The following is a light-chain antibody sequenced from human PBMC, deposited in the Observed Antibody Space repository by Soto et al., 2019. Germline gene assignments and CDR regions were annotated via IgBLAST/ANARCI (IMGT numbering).Light chain of an antibody. J-gene: IGLJ2*01. CDR2: GNS. CDR1: SSNIGAGYD. CDR3: QSYDSSLSGLL. Sequence: QPVLTQPPSVSGASGQRVTISCTGSSSNIGAGYDVHWYQQLPGTAPKLLIYGNSNRPSGVPDRFSGSKSGTSASLAITGLQAEDEADYYCQSYDSSLSGLLFGGGTKLTVL. V-gene: IGLV1-40*01.